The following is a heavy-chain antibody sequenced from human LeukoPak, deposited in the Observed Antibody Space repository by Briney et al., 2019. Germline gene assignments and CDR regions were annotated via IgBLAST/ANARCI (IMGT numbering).Heavy chain of an antibody. CDR2: MRSSDNTI. CDR3: ARDRDWAFDY. CDR1: GFTYTTYS. V-gene: IGHV3-48*02. Sequence: PGESLRLSCAASGFTYTTYSMNWVRQAPGKGLEWISYMRSSDNTILYADSVKGRFTISRDDAKDSLYLQMNNMRDEDTAVYYCARDRDWAFDYWDQGTQVTVST. D-gene: IGHD3-9*01. J-gene: IGHJ4*02.